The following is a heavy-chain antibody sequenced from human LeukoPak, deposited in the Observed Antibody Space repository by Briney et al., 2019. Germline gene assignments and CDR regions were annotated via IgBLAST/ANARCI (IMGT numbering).Heavy chain of an antibody. CDR3: ARVVPRSSSFDY. CDR2: INHSGST. V-gene: IGHV4-34*01. D-gene: IGHD6-6*01. J-gene: IGHJ4*02. Sequence: SETLSLTCAVYGGSFSGYYWSWIRQPPGKGLEWIGEINHSGSTNYNPSLKSRVTISVDTSKNQFFLKLSSVTAADTAVYYCARVVPRSSSFDYWGQGTLVTVSS. CDR1: GGSFSGYY.